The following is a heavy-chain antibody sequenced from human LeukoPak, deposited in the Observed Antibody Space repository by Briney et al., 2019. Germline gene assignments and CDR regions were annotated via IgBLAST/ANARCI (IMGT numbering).Heavy chain of an antibody. J-gene: IGHJ6*02. CDR2: IKQDGSEK. D-gene: IGHD5-18*01. Sequence: GGSLRLSCAASGFTFSSYWMSWVRQAPGKGLEWVANIKQDGSEKYYVDSVKGRFTISRDNAKNSLYLQMNSLRAEDTAVYYRARIRSGSYGSRRYYYYYGMDVWGQGTTVTVSS. V-gene: IGHV3-7*01. CDR3: ARIRSGSYGSRRYYYYYGMDV. CDR1: GFTFSSYW.